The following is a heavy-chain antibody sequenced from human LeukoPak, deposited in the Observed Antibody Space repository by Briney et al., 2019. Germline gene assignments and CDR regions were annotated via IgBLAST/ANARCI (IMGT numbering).Heavy chain of an antibody. D-gene: IGHD3-22*01. Sequence: AGGSLRLSCAASGFTVSSNYMSWVRQAPGKGLEWVSVIYSGGSTYYADSVKGRFTISRDNSKNTLYLQMNSLRAEDTAVYYCARDRGYYYDSSGYSPNDAFDIWGQGTMVTVSS. CDR3: ARDRGYYYDSSGYSPNDAFDI. CDR1: GFTVSSNY. CDR2: IYSGGST. V-gene: IGHV3-53*01. J-gene: IGHJ3*02.